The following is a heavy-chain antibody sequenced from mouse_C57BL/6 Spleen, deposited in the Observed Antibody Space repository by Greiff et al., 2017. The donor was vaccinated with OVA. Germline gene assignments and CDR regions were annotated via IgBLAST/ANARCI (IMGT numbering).Heavy chain of an antibody. CDR1: GYTFTSYW. J-gene: IGHJ1*03. V-gene: IGHV1-55*01. D-gene: IGHD4-1*02. CDR2: IYPGSGST. Sequence: VQLKQPGAELVKPGASVKMSCKASGYTFTSYWITWVKQRPGQGLEWIGDIYPGSGSTNYNEKFKSKATLTVDTSSSTAYMQLSSLTSEDSAVYYCARGGANWDGYFDVWGTGTTVTVSS. CDR3: ARGGANWDGYFDV.